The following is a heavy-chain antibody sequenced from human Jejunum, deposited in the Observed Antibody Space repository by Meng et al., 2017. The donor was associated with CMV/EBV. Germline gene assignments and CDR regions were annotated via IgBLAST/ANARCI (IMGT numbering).Heavy chain of an antibody. D-gene: IGHD6-13*01. J-gene: IGHJ5*02. CDR2: INGGGDRT. CDR1: GFTFNNYV. V-gene: IGHV3-23*01. Sequence: ASGFTFNNYVMTWVRQAPGKGLEWVSAINGGGDRTYYADSVKGRFTISRDNSKDTLFLQMGSLRVEDTAIYFCAKGAAAGKLDWFDPWGQGTLVTVSS. CDR3: AKGAAAGKLDWFDP.